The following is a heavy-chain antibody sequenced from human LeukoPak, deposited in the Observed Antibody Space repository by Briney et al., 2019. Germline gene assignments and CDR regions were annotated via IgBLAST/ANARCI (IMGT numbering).Heavy chain of an antibody. CDR2: ITASGTE. V-gene: IGHV3-15*01. CDR1: GFTFSSYS. CDR3: TTAPTRTWLPYFGY. D-gene: IGHD5-24*01. Sequence: GGSLRLSCAASGFTFSSYSMNWVRQAPGKGLEWVARITASGTENYAAPVKARFTASRDGSKTTVYLQMKSLTTDDTAVYYCTTAPTRTWLPYFGYWGQGTVVTVSS. J-gene: IGHJ4*02.